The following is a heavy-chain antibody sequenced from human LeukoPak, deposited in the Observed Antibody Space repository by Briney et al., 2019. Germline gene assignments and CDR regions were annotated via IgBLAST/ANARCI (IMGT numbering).Heavy chain of an antibody. V-gene: IGHV3-23*01. CDR3: AIRYFDWLSPPDY. CDR1: GFTFSSYG. J-gene: IGHJ4*02. Sequence: GGSLRLSCAASGFTFSSYGMSWVRQAPGKGLEWVSAISGSGGSTHYADSVKGRFTISRDNSKNTLYLQMNSLRAEDTAVYYCAIRYFDWLSPPDYWGQGTLVTVSS. D-gene: IGHD3-9*01. CDR2: ISGSGGST.